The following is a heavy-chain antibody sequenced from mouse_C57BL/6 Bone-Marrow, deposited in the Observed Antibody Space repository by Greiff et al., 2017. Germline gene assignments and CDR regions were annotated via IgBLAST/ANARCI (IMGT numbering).Heavy chain of an antibody. V-gene: IGHV1-26*01. CDR1: GYTFTDYY. CDR3: ARVLYCGSSYRYFDV. J-gene: IGHJ1*03. CDR2: INPNNGGT. Sequence: VQLQQSGPELVKPGASVKISCKASGYTFTDYYMNWVKQSHGKSLEWIGDINPNNGGTSYNQKFKGKATLTVDKSSSTAYMELRSLISEDSAVYYCARVLYCGSSYRYFDVWGTGTTVTVSS. D-gene: IGHD1-1*01.